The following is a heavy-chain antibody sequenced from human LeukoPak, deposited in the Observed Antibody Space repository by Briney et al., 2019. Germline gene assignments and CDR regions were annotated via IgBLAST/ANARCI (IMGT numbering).Heavy chain of an antibody. D-gene: IGHD6-13*01. CDR1: GGSMNNYY. CDR2: IYTTGST. J-gene: IGHJ4*02. V-gene: IGHV4-4*07. CDR3: ARGAGAAPGLTDY. Sequence: SETLSLTCTVSGGSMNNYYWTWIRQPAGKGLEWIGHIYTTGSTNSNPSLKSRVTMSVDTSKKQFSLRLNSVTAADTAVYYCARGAGAAPGLTDYWGQGTLVTVSS.